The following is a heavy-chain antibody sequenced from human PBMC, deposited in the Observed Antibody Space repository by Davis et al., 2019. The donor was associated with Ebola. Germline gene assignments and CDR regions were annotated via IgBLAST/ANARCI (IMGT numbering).Heavy chain of an antibody. CDR1: GGSFSGYY. V-gene: IGHV4-34*01. J-gene: IGHJ4*02. Sequence: MPGGSLRLSCAVYGGSFSGYYWSWIRQPPGKGLEWLGEINHSGSTNYNPSLKSRVTISVDTSKNQFSLKLSSVTAADTAVYFCARRSYSSSLIDSWGQGSLVTVSS. CDR3: ARRSYSSSLIDS. CDR2: INHSGST. D-gene: IGHD6-13*01.